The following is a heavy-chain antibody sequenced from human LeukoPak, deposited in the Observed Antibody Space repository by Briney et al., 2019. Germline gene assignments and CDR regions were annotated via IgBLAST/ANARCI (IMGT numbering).Heavy chain of an antibody. CDR3: ARELRFLEWGSRDNYYYMDV. CDR2: IIPIFGTA. V-gene: IGHV1-69*13. Sequence: SVKVSCKASGGTFSSYAISWVRQAPGQGLEWMGGIIPIFGTANYAQKFQGRVTITADESTSTAYMELSSLRSEDTAVYYCARELRFLEWGSRDNYYYMDVWGKGTTVTVSS. J-gene: IGHJ6*03. CDR1: GGTFSSYA. D-gene: IGHD3-3*01.